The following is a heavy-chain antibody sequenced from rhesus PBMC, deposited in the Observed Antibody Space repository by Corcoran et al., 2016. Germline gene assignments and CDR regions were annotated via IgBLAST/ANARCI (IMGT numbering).Heavy chain of an antibody. D-gene: IGHD6-31*01. V-gene: IGHV4-165*01. CDR2: SGGSSGST. CDR3: ARVVAALGYYFDY. CDR1: GGSISGYW. Sequence: QVQLQESGPGLVKPSETLSLTCAVSGGSISGYWWGWIRQPPGKGLGWIGGSGGSSGSTYYNPSLKSRVTISTDTSKNQFSPKLSSVTAADTAVYYCARVVAALGYYFDYWGQGVLVTVSS. J-gene: IGHJ4*01.